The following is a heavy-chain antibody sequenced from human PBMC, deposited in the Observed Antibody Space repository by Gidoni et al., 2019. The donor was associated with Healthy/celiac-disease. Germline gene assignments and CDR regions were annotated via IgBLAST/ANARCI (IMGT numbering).Heavy chain of an antibody. J-gene: IGHJ5*02. Sequence: QVQLQQWGAGLLKPSETLSLTCAVYGGSFRGYYWSWIRQPPGKGLEWIGEINHSGSTNYNPSLKSRVTISVDTSKNQFSLKLSSVTAADTAVYYCARGLTRGWAHYNWFDPWGQGTLVTVSS. D-gene: IGHD6-19*01. CDR1: GGSFRGYY. CDR3: ARGLTRGWAHYNWFDP. V-gene: IGHV4-34*01. CDR2: INHSGST.